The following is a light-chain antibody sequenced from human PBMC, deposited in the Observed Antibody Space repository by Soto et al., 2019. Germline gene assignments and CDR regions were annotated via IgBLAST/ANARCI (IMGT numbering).Light chain of an antibody. Sequence: EIVLTQSPGTVSLSPGKGATLSCRASQSVSSSYLAWYQQKPGQTPRLLIYDTSTRATGVPARFSGSRSGPEFTLTINSLQSEDFAIYYCQPYNNWPLTFGGGTKVDIK. V-gene: IGKV3-15*01. J-gene: IGKJ4*01. CDR2: DTS. CDR1: QSVSSSY. CDR3: QPYNNWPLT.